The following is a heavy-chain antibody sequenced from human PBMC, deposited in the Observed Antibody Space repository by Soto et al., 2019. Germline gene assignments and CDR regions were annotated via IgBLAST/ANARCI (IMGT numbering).Heavy chain of an antibody. J-gene: IGHJ5*02. V-gene: IGHV4-39*01. Sequence: PSETLSLTCTVSGGSISTSSDYWGWIRQPPGKGLEWIGSIYHSGSTNYKPSLKSRVTMSVHTSKNLFSLKLSSVTAADTALYYCARQPGRKRNWFDPWGQGTLVTVS. CDR1: GGSISTSSDY. CDR2: IYHSGST. CDR3: ARQPGRKRNWFDP.